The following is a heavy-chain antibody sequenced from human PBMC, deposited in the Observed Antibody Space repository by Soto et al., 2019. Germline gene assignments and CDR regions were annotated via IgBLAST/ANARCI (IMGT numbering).Heavy chain of an antibody. CDR1: GFTFSNFA. CDR2: ISGSDDYT. J-gene: IGHJ5*02. CDR3: AKRSGNYSYAIQAFFDT. D-gene: IGHD5-12*01. V-gene: IGHV3-23*01. Sequence: PGWSLRLSCAASGFTFSNFAMTWVRQAPGEGLEWVSSISGSDDYTYYADSVKGRFTISRDNARNTLFLHMNNLRVDDTAVYYCAKRSGNYSYAIQAFFDTCGLGTLVRVS.